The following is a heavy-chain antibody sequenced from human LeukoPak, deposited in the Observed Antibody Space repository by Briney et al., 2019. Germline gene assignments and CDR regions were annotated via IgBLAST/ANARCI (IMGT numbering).Heavy chain of an antibody. CDR1: GFTFSSYV. J-gene: IGHJ6*02. Sequence: PGGSLRLSCAASGFTFSSYVMQWLRQAPGKGLEWVAAIWYEGSNKYYADSVKGRFTISRDNSKNMLYLQMNSLRAEDTAVYYCARDRVVRGVIDYYYYGMDVWGQGATVTVSS. CDR2: IWYEGSNK. V-gene: IGHV3-33*01. CDR3: ARDRVVRGVIDYYYYGMDV. D-gene: IGHD3-10*01.